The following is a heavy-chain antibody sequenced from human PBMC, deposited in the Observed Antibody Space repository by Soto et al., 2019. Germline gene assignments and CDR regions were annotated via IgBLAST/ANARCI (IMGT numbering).Heavy chain of an antibody. CDR2: IYYSGST. CDR1: GGSISSGGYY. D-gene: IGHD3-9*01. CDR3: ARAQGDILTGYRWGAFDI. V-gene: IGHV4-31*03. J-gene: IGHJ3*02. Sequence: SETLSLTCTVSGGSISSGGYYWIWIRQHPGKGLEWIGYIYYSGSTYYNPSLKSRVTISVDTSKNQFSLKLSSVTAADTAVYYCARAQGDILTGYRWGAFDIWGQGTVVTVSS.